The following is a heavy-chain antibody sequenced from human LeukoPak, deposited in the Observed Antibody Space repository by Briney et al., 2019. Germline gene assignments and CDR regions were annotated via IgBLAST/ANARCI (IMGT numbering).Heavy chain of an antibody. V-gene: IGHV3-21*01. CDR2: ISASPYI. CDR1: GFTFSSYS. Sequence: GGSLRLSCAASGFTFSSYSMNWARQAPGKGLEWVSSISASPYIYYADSVKGRFTISRDDSKNSLYLQMNSLRAEDTALYYCASGGLSGQRTDLFDIWGQGTMVTVSS. CDR3: ASGGLSGQRTDLFDI. J-gene: IGHJ3*02. D-gene: IGHD2/OR15-2a*01.